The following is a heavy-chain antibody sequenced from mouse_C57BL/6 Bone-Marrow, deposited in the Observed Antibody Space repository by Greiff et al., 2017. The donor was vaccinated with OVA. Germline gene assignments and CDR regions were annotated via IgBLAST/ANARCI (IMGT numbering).Heavy chain of an antibody. J-gene: IGHJ2*01. V-gene: IGHV5-6*01. Sequence: EVKLMESGGDLVKPGGSLKLSCAASGFTFSSYGMSWVRQTPDKRLEWVATISSGGSYTYYPDSVKGRFTISRDNAKNTLYLQMSSLKSEDTAMYYCARHEGGYSNYVGYWGQGTTLTVSS. D-gene: IGHD2-5*01. CDR2: ISSGGSYT. CDR1: GFTFSSYG. CDR3: ARHEGGYSNYVGY.